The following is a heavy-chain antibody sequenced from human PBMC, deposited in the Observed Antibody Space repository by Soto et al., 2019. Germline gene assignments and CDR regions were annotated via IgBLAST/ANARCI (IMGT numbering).Heavy chain of an antibody. CDR2: ITYDGSNK. V-gene: IGHV3-30*19. CDR3: ARDGYSYGYSLDF. D-gene: IGHD5-18*01. Sequence: QVQLVESGGGVVQPGRSLRLSCAASGFTFSSYGIHWVRQAPGKRLGWVAFITYDGSNKYYPVCVKGRFTIPRDNSKNTQYLQLNSPGAEDTAVYYCARDGYSYGYSLDFWGQGTLVTVSS. CDR1: GFTFSSYG. J-gene: IGHJ4*02.